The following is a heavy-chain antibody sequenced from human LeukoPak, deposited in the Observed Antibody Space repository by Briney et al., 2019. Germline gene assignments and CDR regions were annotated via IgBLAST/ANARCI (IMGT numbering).Heavy chain of an antibody. Sequence: GGSLRLSCAVSGFTVATNYMSWVRQAPGKGLEWVSVIYSGGTTNYADSVRARFTISRDSSANTLYLQMDNLRVEDTAVYYCVRDHFYHCSGYYDHWGQGTLVTVSS. CDR1: GFTVATNY. D-gene: IGHD3-9*01. CDR3: VRDHFYHCSGYYDH. V-gene: IGHV3-66*01. CDR2: IYSGGTT. J-gene: IGHJ4*02.